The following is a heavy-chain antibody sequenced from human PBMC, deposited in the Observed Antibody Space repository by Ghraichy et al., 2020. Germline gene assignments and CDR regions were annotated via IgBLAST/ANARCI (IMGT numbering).Heavy chain of an antibody. Sequence: SQTLSLTCTVSGGSVSSGSYYWSWIRQPPGKGLEWIGYIYYSGSTNYNPSLKSRVTISVDTSKNQFSLKLSSVTAADTAVYYCARAPLYSGYRGGGDAFDIWGQGTMVTVSS. J-gene: IGHJ3*02. V-gene: IGHV4-61*01. D-gene: IGHD5-12*01. CDR3: ARAPLYSGYRGGGDAFDI. CDR2: IYYSGST. CDR1: GGSVSSGSYY.